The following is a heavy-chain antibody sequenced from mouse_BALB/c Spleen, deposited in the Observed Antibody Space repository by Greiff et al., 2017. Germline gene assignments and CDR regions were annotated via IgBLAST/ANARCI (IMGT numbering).Heavy chain of an antibody. CDR2: ISDGGSYT. CDR1: GFTFSDYY. CDR3: ATWFAY. Sequence: EVKLEESGGGLVKPGGSLKLSCAASGFTFSDYYMYWVRQTPEKRLEWVATISDGGSYTYYPDSVKGRFTISRDNAKNNLYLQMSSLKSEDTAMYYCATWFAYWGQGTLVTVSA. V-gene: IGHV5-4*02. J-gene: IGHJ3*01.